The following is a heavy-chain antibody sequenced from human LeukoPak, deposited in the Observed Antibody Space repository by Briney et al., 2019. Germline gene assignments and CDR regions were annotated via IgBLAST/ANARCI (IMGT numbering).Heavy chain of an antibody. CDR2: IYYSGST. J-gene: IGHJ5*02. Sequence: SETLSLTCTVSGGSISSYYWSWIRQPPGKGLEWIGYIYYSGSTNYNPSLKSRVTISVDTSKNQFSLKLSSVTAADTAVYYCARTHYGFWSGYRANWFDPWGQGTLVTVSS. D-gene: IGHD3-3*01. CDR3: ARTHYGFWSGYRANWFDP. CDR1: GGSISSYY. V-gene: IGHV4-59*01.